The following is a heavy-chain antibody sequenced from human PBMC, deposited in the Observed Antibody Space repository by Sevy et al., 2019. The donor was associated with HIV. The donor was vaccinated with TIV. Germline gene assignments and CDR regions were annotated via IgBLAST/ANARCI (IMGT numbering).Heavy chain of an antibody. CDR1: GFTFSNYA. V-gene: IGHV3-30*04. Sequence: GGSLRLSCAASGFTFSNYAMHWVRQAPGKGLEWVAVISFDGNNKDYADSVKGRFTISRDNSKNTLYLQMNSRRAEDMAMYYSARKWEVRAFVIWGQGTMVTVS. CDR2: ISFDGNNK. J-gene: IGHJ3*02. D-gene: IGHD1-26*01. CDR3: ARKWEVRAFVI.